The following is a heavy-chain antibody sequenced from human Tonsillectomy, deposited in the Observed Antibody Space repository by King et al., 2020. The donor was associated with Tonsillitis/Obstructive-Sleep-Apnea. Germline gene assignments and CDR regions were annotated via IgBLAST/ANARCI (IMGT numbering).Heavy chain of an antibody. J-gene: IGHJ4*01. D-gene: IGHD3-22*01. CDR1: GGSSSNYY. CDR3: ATSDSSGYYYDY. V-gene: IGHV4-34*01. CDR2: ISHGGST. Sequence: HVQLQQWGAGLLKPSETLSLTCAVYGGSSSNYYWSWIRQPPGKGLEWIGAISHGGSTNRNPSLKSRFTISLDASTKHFSLNLSSVTAADTAVYFCATSDSSGYYYDYWGRGNLVTVSS.